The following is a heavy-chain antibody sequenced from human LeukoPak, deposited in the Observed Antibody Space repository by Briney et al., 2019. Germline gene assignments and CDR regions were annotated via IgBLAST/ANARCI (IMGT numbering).Heavy chain of an antibody. J-gene: IGHJ4*02. CDR2: LSGSGGGT. D-gene: IGHD3-10*01. CDR3: AKRGVVIRVFLVGFHKEAYYFDS. Sequence: GGSLRLSCAVSGITLSNYGMSWGRQAPGRGLEWVAGLSGSGGGTNSADSVQGRFTISRDNPKNTLYLQMNSLRAEDTAVYFCAKRGVVIRVFLVGFHKEAYYFDSWGQGALVTVSS. V-gene: IGHV3-23*01. CDR1: GITLSNYG.